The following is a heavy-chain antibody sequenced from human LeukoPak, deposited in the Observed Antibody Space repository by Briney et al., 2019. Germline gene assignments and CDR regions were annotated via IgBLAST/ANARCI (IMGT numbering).Heavy chain of an antibody. J-gene: IGHJ4*02. CDR3: ATDYGGNSPRQSFDY. V-gene: IGHV4-38-2*02. Sequence: SETLSLTCTVSGYSISSGYYWGWIRQPPGKGLEWIGSIYHSGSTYYNPSLKSRVTISVDTSKNQFSLRLSSVTAADTAVYYCATDYGGNSPRQSFDYWGQGTLVTVSS. D-gene: IGHD4-23*01. CDR2: IYHSGST. CDR1: GYSISSGYY.